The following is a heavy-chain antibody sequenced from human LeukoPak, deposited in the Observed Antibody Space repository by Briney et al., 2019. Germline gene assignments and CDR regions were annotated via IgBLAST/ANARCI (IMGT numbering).Heavy chain of an antibody. CDR3: AREKSGSSTSFDY. Sequence: GGSLRLSCAASGFTFSSYWMNWVRQAPGKGLEWVANIKQDGSEKYYVDSVKGRFTISRDNAKNSLYLQMNSLRAEDTAVYYCAREKSGSSTSFDYWGQGTLVTVSS. CDR1: GFTFSSYW. CDR2: IKQDGSEK. J-gene: IGHJ4*02. V-gene: IGHV3-7*01. D-gene: IGHD1-26*01.